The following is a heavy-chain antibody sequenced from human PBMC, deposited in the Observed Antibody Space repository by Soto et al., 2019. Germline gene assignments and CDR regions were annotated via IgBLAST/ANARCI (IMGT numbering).Heavy chain of an antibody. V-gene: IGHV3-23*01. CDR1: GFTFSSYA. Sequence: QPGGSLRLSCAASGFTFSSYAMSWVRQAPGKGLEWVSAISGSGGSTYYADSVKGRITISRDNSKNTLYLQMNSLRAEDTAVYYCAKVQRGTYYYDSSGSKMPRAHDAFDIWGQGTMVTVSS. CDR3: AKVQRGTYYYDSSGSKMPRAHDAFDI. J-gene: IGHJ3*02. CDR2: ISGSGGST. D-gene: IGHD3-22*01.